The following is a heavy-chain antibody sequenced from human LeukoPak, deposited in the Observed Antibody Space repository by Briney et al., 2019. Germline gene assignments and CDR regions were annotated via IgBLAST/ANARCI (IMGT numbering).Heavy chain of an antibody. V-gene: IGHV3-53*01. D-gene: IGHD6-13*01. CDR1: GFTVSSNY. J-gene: IGHJ4*02. CDR3: ARGSSPPAVYFDY. CDR2: IYGGGST. Sequence: GGSLRLSCAASGFTVSSNYMSWVRQAPGKGLEWVSVIYGGGSTYYADSVKGRFTISRDNSKNTLYLQMNSLRAEDTAVYYCARGSSPPAVYFDYWGQGTLVTVSS.